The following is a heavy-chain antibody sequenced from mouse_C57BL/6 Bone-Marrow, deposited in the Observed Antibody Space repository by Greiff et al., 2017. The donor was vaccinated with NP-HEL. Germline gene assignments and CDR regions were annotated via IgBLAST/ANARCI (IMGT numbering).Heavy chain of an antibody. J-gene: IGHJ3*01. Sequence: QVQLQQPGAELVMPGASVKLSCKASGYTFTSYWMHWVKQRPGQGLEWIGEIDPSDSYTNYNQKFKGKSTLTVDNSSSTAYRQLSSVTSEDSAVDYCAREDYDGFAYWGQGTRVTVTA. CDR3: AREDYDGFAY. D-gene: IGHD2-4*01. CDR2: IDPSDSYT. CDR1: GYTFTSYW. V-gene: IGHV1-69*01.